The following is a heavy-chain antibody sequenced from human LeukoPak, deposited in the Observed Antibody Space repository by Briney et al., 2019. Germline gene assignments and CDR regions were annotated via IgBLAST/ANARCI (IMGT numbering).Heavy chain of an antibody. J-gene: IGHJ6*03. CDR3: AKGARYGSSSGILFGSPYFDV. Sequence: QPGGSLRLSCAASGFTFSTYGMHWVRQAPGKGLEWVALISSNGGNRHYADSVKGRFTISRDTSKNTLYLQMNSLRAEDTAVYYCAKGARYGSSSGILFGSPYFDVWGKGTTVTVSS. V-gene: IGHV3-30*18. CDR2: ISSNGGNR. CDR1: GFTFSTYG. D-gene: IGHD6-6*01.